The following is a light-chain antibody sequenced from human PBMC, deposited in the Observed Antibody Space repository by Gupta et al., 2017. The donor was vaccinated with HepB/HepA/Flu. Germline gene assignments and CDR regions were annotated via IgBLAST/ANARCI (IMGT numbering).Light chain of an antibody. CDR3: QQRSNWPPTCS. J-gene: IGKJ2*04. CDR2: DAS. CDR1: QSVSSY. V-gene: IGKV3-11*01. Sequence: IVLTQSPATLSLSPGERATLSCRASQSVSSYLAWYQQKPGQAPRLLIYDASNRATGIPARFSGSGSGTDFTLTISSLEPEDFAVYYCQQRSNWPPTCSFGQGTKLEIK.